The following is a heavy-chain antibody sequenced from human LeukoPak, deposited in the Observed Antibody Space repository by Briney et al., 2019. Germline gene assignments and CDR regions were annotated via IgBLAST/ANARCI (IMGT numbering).Heavy chain of an antibody. Sequence: GSLRLSCAASGFTVSSNYMSWVRQAPGTGLEWVSVIYSGGSTYYADSVKGRFTISRDNSKNTLYLQMNSLRAEDTAVYYCARDQAESHVDTAMVTWGQGTLVTVSS. V-gene: IGHV3-66*01. CDR2: IYSGGST. CDR3: ARDQAESHVDTAMVT. CDR1: GFTVSSNY. J-gene: IGHJ5*02. D-gene: IGHD5-18*01.